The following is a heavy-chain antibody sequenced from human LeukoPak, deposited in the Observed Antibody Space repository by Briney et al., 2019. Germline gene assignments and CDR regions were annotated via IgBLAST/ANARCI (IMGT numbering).Heavy chain of an antibody. CDR3: AREAPGGRFRPDY. Sequence: GGSLRLSCEVFGFTVSPNYMSWVRQAPGKGLEYVSAINSNGRSTFYANSVKGRFTVSRDNSKNTLYLQMGSLRVEDVAVYYCAREAPGGRFRPDYWGQGTLVTVSS. CDR1: GFTVSPNY. CDR2: INSNGRST. D-gene: IGHD3-10*01. V-gene: IGHV3-64*01. J-gene: IGHJ4*02.